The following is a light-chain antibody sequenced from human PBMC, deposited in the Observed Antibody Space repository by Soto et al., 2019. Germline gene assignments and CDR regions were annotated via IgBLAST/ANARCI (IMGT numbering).Light chain of an antibody. V-gene: IGKV3-15*01. J-gene: IGKJ2*01. CDR3: QQYNYWPYT. Sequence: EIVMTQSPATLSVSPGERVALSCRASQSVSSNFAWYQHKPGQAPRLLIYGASTRATGIPARFSGSGSGTEFTLTISSLQSEDFAVYYCQQYNYWPYTFGQGTKLEIK. CDR1: QSVSSN. CDR2: GAS.